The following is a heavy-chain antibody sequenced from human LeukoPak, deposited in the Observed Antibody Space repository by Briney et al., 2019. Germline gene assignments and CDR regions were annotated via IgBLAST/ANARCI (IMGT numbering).Heavy chain of an antibody. CDR2: INPNSGGT. V-gene: IGHV1-2*06. CDR1: GYTFTGYY. J-gene: IGHJ4*02. Sequence: ASVKVSCKASGYTFTGYYMHWVRQAPGQGLEWMGRINPNSGGTNYAQKSQGRVTMTRDTSISTAYMELSRLRSDDTAVYYCARGSSYYYDSSGYYNFDYWGQGTLVTVSS. D-gene: IGHD3-22*01. CDR3: ARGSSYYYDSSGYYNFDY.